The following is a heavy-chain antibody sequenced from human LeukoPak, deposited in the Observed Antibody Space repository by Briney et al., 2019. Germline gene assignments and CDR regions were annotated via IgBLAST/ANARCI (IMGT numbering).Heavy chain of an antibody. J-gene: IGHJ4*02. CDR2: INPSGGST. Sequence: GASVKVSCKASGYTFTSYYMHWVRQAPGHGLEWVGIINPSGGSTSYPQKFQGRVTMTRDTSTSTVYMELSSLRSEDTAVYYCAVWFGEFNYWGQGTLVTVSS. D-gene: IGHD3-10*01. V-gene: IGHV1-46*01. CDR1: GYTFTSYY. CDR3: AVWFGEFNY.